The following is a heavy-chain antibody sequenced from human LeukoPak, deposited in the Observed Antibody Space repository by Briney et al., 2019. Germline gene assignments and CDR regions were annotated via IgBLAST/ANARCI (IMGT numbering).Heavy chain of an antibody. CDR1: GYSFTSCG. CDR3: AISYSGSYCLEY. Sequence: ASVKVSCKASGYSFTSCGSSWVRQAPGQGLEWMGWISAYNGNTNYAQKLQGRVTMSTDTSTSTAYMELRSLRSDDTAVYYCAISYSGSYCLEYWGQGTLVTVSS. D-gene: IGHD1-26*01. CDR2: ISAYNGNT. J-gene: IGHJ4*02. V-gene: IGHV1-18*01.